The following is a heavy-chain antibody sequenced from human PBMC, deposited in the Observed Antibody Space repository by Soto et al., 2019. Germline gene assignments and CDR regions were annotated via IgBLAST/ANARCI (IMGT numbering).Heavy chain of an antibody. D-gene: IGHD3-3*01. J-gene: IGHJ5*02. CDR3: AREVWEYYDFWSGYDREINWFDP. V-gene: IGHV1-3*01. CDR1: GYTFTSYA. Sequence: XSVKVSCKASGYTFTSYAMHWVRQAPGQSLEWMGWINAGNGNTKYSQKFQGRVTITRDTSASTAYMELSSLRSEDTAVYYCAREVWEYYDFWSGYDREINWFDPWGKRTLVTVSS. CDR2: INAGNGNT.